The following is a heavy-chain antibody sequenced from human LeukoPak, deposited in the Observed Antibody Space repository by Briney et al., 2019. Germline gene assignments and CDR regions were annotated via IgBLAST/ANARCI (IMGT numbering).Heavy chain of an antibody. V-gene: IGHV3-74*01. D-gene: IGHD3-22*01. CDR2: INSDGRST. CDR1: GFTFSNYW. CDR3: ATIIYYDSSGLDY. Sequence: GGSLRLSCAASGFTFSNYWMHWVRQAPGKGLGWVSRINSDGRSTSYADSVKGRFTISRDNAKNTLYLQMNSLGAEDTAVYYCATIIYYDSSGLDYWGQGTLVTVSS. J-gene: IGHJ4*02.